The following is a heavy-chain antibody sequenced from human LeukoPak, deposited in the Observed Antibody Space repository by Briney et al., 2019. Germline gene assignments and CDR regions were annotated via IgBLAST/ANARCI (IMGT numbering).Heavy chain of an antibody. CDR1: GFTFSSYA. CDR2: ISYDGSNK. J-gene: IGHJ6*02. D-gene: IGHD4-17*01. Sequence: GGSLRLSCAASGFTFSSYAMHWVRQAPGKGLEWVAVISYDGSNKYYADSVKGRFTISRDNAKNSLYLQMNSLRAEDTAVYYCVGGDQPRGMDVWGQGTTVTVSS. CDR3: VGGDQPRGMDV. V-gene: IGHV3-30-3*01.